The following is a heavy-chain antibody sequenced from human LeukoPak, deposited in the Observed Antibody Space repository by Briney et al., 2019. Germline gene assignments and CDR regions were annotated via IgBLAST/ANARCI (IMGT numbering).Heavy chain of an antibody. CDR2: INHSGST. CDR1: GGSFSGYY. D-gene: IGHD6-19*01. Sequence: PSETLSLTCAVYGGSFSGYYWIWIRQPPGKGLEWIGEINHSGSTNYNPSLKSRVTISVDTSKNQFSLKLSSVTAADTAVYYCARVFGDPSGWLMNWFDPWGQGTLVTVSS. CDR3: ARVFGDPSGWLMNWFDP. V-gene: IGHV4-34*01. J-gene: IGHJ5*02.